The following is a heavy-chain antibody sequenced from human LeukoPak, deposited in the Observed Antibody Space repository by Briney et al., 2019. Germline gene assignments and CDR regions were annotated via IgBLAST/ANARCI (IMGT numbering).Heavy chain of an antibody. CDR1: GFTFSTYW. CDR2: IKQDGSDK. V-gene: IGHV3-7*03. Sequence: PGGSLRLSCAASGFTFSTYWMTWVRQAPGKGLEWVANIKQDGSDKYYVDSVKGRFTISKDNAKNSLYLQMNSLRAEDTAVYYCAGGGYSYGSSYFDYWGQGTLVTVSS. CDR3: AGGGYSYGSSYFDY. D-gene: IGHD5-18*01. J-gene: IGHJ4*02.